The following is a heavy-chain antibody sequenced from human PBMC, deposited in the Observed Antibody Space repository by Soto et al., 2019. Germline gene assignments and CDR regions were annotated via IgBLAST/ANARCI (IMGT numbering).Heavy chain of an antibody. D-gene: IGHD6-6*01. CDR2: TYYRSKWYN. J-gene: IGHJ6*03. Sequence: SQTLSLTCAISGDSVSSNSAAWNWIRQSPSRGLEWLGRTYYRSKWYNDYAVSVKSRITINPDTSKNQFSLQLNSVTPEDTAVYYCARDSQLVHQTGYYYYYYMDVWGKGTTVTVSS. V-gene: IGHV6-1*01. CDR3: ARDSQLVHQTGYYYYYYMDV. CDR1: GDSVSSNSAA.